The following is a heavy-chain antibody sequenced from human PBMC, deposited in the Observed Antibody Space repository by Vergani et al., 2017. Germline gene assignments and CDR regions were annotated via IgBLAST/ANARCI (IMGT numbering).Heavy chain of an antibody. V-gene: IGHV3-30*02. CDR2: IRSDASTK. D-gene: IGHD1-26*01. CDR3: GELAVFDY. Sequence: QVQLVESGGGVVQPGGSLRLSCAASGFTFSNYDMHWARQAPGKGLEWVAFIRSDASTKYYGDSVKGRFTISRDNSKNTLYLQMNSLRAEDTAVYYCGELAVFDYWGQGTLVTVSS. CDR1: GFTFSNYD. J-gene: IGHJ4*02.